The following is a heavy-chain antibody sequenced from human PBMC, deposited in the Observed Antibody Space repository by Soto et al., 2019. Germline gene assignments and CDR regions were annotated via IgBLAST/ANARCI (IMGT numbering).Heavy chain of an antibody. CDR1: GYTFSKYW. CDR3: ARQGGQYNTMSDY. CDR2: IYPGDSDA. D-gene: IGHD3-10*01. Sequence: GGSLKTHCKGPGYTFSKYWIGWVRQTPGKGREWMGRIYPGDSDARYSPSFEGQVTFSVDKSINTAYLHWNSLKASDTAMYYCARQGGQYNTMSDYWGQGTLVTVSS. J-gene: IGHJ4*02. V-gene: IGHV5-51*01.